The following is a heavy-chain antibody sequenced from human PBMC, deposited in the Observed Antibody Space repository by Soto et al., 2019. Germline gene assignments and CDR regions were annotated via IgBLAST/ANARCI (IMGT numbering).Heavy chain of an antibody. Sequence: GGSLRLSCATSGFTFHDYAMSWVRQAPGKGLEWVSAIAFTGSATYYADSVKGRFTISRDNSKNIVYLQMNSLRVDDTAVYYCARDHGSGSAYYYYGMDVWGQGTTVTVSS. V-gene: IGHV3-23*01. CDR2: IAFTGSAT. CDR1: GFTFHDYA. D-gene: IGHD6-19*01. J-gene: IGHJ6*02. CDR3: ARDHGSGSAYYYYGMDV.